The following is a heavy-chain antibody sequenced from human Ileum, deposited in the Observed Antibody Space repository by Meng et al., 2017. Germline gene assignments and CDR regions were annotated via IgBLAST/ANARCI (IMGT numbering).Heavy chain of an antibody. CDR2: INPNSGDT. D-gene: IGHD1-26*01. CDR1: CYNITAFV. V-gene: IGHV1-2*06. J-gene: IGHJ4*02. Sequence: HGQSVRCGGGVKTPGETVKVVCKASCYNITAFVLHWGQQAPGQGLWWMRRINPNSGDTKCAQKFQGRVTMTRDTSSSTAYMELSTLTSDDTAMYYCARDLRGGGSYYLSYWGQGTLVTVSS. CDR3: ARDLRGGGSYYLSY.